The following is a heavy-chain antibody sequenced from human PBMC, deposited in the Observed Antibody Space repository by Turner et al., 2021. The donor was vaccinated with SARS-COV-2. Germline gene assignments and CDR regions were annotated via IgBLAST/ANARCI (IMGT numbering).Heavy chain of an antibody. CDR1: GGSVPRTNSY. D-gene: IGHD3-22*01. CDR2: VSSSGRT. Sequence: QLKLQESGPGLVAPLETLSLTCSFSGGSVPRTNSYWGWSRQSPEKGLEWIATVSSSGRTYDNPSLRIRVTTSLDTPKNHFSLKLTSVTAADSAVYYCARHDCQDHSDTSGYYYVKKNGFDSWGQGTSVTVSS. CDR3: ARHDCQDHSDTSGYYYVKKNGFDS. J-gene: IGHJ5*01. V-gene: IGHV4-39*01.